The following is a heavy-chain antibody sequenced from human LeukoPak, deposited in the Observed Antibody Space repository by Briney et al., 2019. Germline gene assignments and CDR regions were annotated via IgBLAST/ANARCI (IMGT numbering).Heavy chain of an antibody. V-gene: IGHV1-2*06. J-gene: IGHJ3*02. Sequence: ASVKVSCKASGYTFTGYFMNWVRQAPGQGLEWMGRINPNNGGTNYEQNFQVRVTMTRDTSISTAYMELSSLRSEDTAVYYCARVGDGLNDAFDIWGQGTMVTVSS. D-gene: IGHD5-24*01. CDR2: INPNNGGT. CDR1: GYTFTGYF. CDR3: ARVGDGLNDAFDI.